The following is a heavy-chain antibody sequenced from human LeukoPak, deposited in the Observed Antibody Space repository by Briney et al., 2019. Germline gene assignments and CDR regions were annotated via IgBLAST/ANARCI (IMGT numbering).Heavy chain of an antibody. CDR2: ISSSGSTI. CDR1: GFTFSNYE. J-gene: IGHJ6*02. CDR3: ARGAYTAAGSHPSYYYYYGMDV. D-gene: IGHD6-13*01. Sequence: GGSLRLSCAASGFTFSNYEMNWVRQAPGKGLEWVSYISSSGSTIYYADSVKGRFTISRDNAKNSLYLQMNSLRAEGTAVYYCARGAYTAAGSHPSYYYYYGMDVWGQGTTVTVSS. V-gene: IGHV3-48*03.